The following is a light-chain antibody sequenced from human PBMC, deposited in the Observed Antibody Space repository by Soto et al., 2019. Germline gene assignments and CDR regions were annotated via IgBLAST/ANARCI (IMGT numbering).Light chain of an antibody. CDR1: SSDVGDLNY. CDR2: EVI. V-gene: IGLV2-14*01. Sequence: QSALTQPASVSGSPGQSITISCTATSSDVGDLNYISWYQQYPGKTPKLIIYEVINRPSGISDRFSGSASGNTASLTISRLQAEDEADYYCGAYTSNSAHVFGTGTKLTVL. CDR3: GAYTSNSAHV. J-gene: IGLJ1*01.